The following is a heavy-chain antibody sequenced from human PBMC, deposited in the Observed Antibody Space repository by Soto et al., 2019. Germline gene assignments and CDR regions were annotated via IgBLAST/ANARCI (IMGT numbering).Heavy chain of an antibody. Sequence: EVQLVESGGGLVKPGGSLRLSCAASGFTFSSYSMNLVRQAPGKGLEWVSSISSSSSYIYYADSVKGRFTISRDNAKNSRYLQMNSLRAEDTAVYYCARDQVAGTRYFDLWGRGTLVTVSS. D-gene: IGHD6-19*01. CDR3: ARDQVAGTRYFDL. J-gene: IGHJ2*01. CDR2: ISSSSSYI. V-gene: IGHV3-21*01. CDR1: GFTFSSYS.